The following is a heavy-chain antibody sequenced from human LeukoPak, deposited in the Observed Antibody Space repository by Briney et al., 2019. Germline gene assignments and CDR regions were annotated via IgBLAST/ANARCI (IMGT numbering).Heavy chain of an antibody. CDR1: GYTLSGKS. D-gene: IGHD5-24*01. CDR2: FDPGHGET. Sequence: GASVTLTCNLSGYTLSGKSMHWVRQAPGKGLEWMGGFDPGHGETVYAQKFQGRLTMTEDTSTDTAYMELSSLRSDDTAVYYWTTEVGWLWTWSDRWGQGTLVTVSS. CDR3: TTEVGWLWTWSDR. J-gene: IGHJ4*02. V-gene: IGHV1-24*01.